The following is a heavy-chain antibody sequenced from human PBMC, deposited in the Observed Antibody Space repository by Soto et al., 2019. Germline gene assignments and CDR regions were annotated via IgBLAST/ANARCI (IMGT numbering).Heavy chain of an antibody. CDR1: GYTFTNYA. V-gene: IGHV1-3*01. J-gene: IGHJ6*03. D-gene: IGHD2-2*01. CDR2: INAGNGNT. Sequence: QVQLVQSGAEVEKPGASVKVSCKASGYTFTNYAVHWVRQAPGQRLKWMGWINAGNGNTRYSQKFQGRVTITRDTSARTAYMELSSLRSEDTAVYYCARGHLAVVPVASWYFYMDVWGKGTTVTVSS. CDR3: ARGHLAVVPVASWYFYMDV.